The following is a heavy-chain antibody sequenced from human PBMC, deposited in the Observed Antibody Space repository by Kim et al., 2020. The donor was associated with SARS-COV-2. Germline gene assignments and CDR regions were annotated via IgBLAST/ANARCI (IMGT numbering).Heavy chain of an antibody. D-gene: IGHD5-18*01. V-gene: IGHV3-7*01. CDR2: IKQDGSEK. CDR3: ARDGNGAAMVTSN. CDR1: GFTFSSYW. Sequence: GGSLRLSCAASGFTFSSYWMSWVRQAPGKGLEWVANIKQDGSEKYYVDSVKGRFTISRDNAKNSLYLQMNSLRAEDTAVYYCARDGNGAAMVTSNWGQGTLVTVSS. J-gene: IGHJ4*02.